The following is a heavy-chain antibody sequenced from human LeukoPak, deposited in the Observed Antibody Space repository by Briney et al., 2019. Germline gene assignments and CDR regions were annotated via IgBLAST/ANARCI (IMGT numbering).Heavy chain of an antibody. D-gene: IGHD3-10*01. V-gene: IGHV1-69*04. Sequence: SVKVSCKASGYTFTSYGISWVRQAPGQGLEWMGRIIPILGIANYAQKFQGRVTITADKSTSTAYMVLSSLRSASAPAFYSSSAQGSYYGSASPTNYWGQGTLVTVSS. CDR3: SSAQGSYYGSASPTNY. CDR1: GYTFTSYG. J-gene: IGHJ4*02. CDR2: IIPILGIA.